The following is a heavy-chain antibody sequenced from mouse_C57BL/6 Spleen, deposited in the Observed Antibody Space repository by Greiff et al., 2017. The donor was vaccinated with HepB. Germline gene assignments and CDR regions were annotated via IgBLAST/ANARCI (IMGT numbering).Heavy chain of an antibody. V-gene: IGHV1-26*01. Sequence: EVKLVESGPELVKPGASVKISCKASGYTFTDYYMNWVKQSHGKSLEWIGDINPNNGGTSYNQKFKGKATLTVDKSSSTAYMELRSLTSEDSAVYYCAMPEGFAYWGQGTLVTVSA. D-gene: IGHD6-1*01. CDR2: INPNNGGT. CDR1: GYTFTDYY. CDR3: AMPEGFAY. J-gene: IGHJ3*01.